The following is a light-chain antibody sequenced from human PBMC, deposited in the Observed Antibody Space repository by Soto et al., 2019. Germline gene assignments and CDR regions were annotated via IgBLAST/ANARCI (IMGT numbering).Light chain of an antibody. J-gene: IGKJ4*01. V-gene: IGKV1-8*01. CDR1: QGISSY. CDR3: QQYYSYPHT. Sequence: AIRMTQSPSSFSASTGDRVTITCRASQGISSYLAWYQQKPGKAPKLLIYAASTLQSGVPSRFSGSGSGTDFTLTISCLQSEDFATYYCQQYYSYPHTFGVGTKVEIK. CDR2: AAS.